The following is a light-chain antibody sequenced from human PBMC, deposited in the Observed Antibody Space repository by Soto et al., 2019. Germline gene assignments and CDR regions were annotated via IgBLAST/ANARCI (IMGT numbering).Light chain of an antibody. Sequence: IQMTQSPSSVSASVGDRVTISCQASQGISRSLAWYQQKPGRAPKLLIYAASTLQSGVPSRFSGSGSGTEFTLTITSLQPEDFATYYCQQLNSFPITFGQGTRLEIK. CDR2: AAS. V-gene: IGKV1D-12*01. CDR1: QGISRS. J-gene: IGKJ5*01. CDR3: QQLNSFPIT.